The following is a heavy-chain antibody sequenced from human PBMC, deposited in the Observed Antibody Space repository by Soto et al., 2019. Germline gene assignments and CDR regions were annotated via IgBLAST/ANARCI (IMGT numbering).Heavy chain of an antibody. J-gene: IGHJ5*02. D-gene: IGHD1-1*01. CDR2: ISRDGNAI. CDR1: GFIFSDYY. V-gene: IGHV3-11*01. CDR3: ARGAEMSSLTKWFDP. Sequence: GSLRLSCAASGFIFSDYYMSWIRQAPGKGLEWLAYISRDGNAIFYADSVNGRFTSSRDNAKNSLFLQMDDLRAEDTAMFFCARGAEMSSLTKWFDPWGQGTRVTVSS.